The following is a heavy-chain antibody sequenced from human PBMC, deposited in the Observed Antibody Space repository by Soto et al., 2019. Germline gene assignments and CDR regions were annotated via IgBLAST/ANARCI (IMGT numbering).Heavy chain of an antibody. CDR3: ARYYHESSCYYPL. CDR1: GFTFSSYG. V-gene: IGHV3-33*01. D-gene: IGHD3-22*01. Sequence: QVQLVESGGGVVQPGRSLRLSCAASGFTFSSYGMHWVRQAPGRGLEWVAVIWSDGSNKYYADSVKGRFTISRDNSKNPLYLQMNRPRAEDTAVYFRARYYHESSCYYPLWGQGTLVTVSS. CDR2: IWSDGSNK. J-gene: IGHJ4*02.